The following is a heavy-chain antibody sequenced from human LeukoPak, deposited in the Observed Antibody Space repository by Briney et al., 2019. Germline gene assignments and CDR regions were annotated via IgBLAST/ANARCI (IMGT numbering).Heavy chain of an antibody. Sequence: GGSLRLSCAASGFTFSSYGMHWVRQAPGKGLEWVAVIWYDGSNKYYADSVKGRFTISRDNSKNTLYLQMNGLKAEDTAIYYCAREDCSGVCSSRLDSWGQGALVTVSS. CDR2: IWYDGSNK. CDR1: GFTFSSYG. J-gene: IGHJ4*02. CDR3: AREDCSGVCSSRLDS. D-gene: IGHD2-21*02. V-gene: IGHV3-33*01.